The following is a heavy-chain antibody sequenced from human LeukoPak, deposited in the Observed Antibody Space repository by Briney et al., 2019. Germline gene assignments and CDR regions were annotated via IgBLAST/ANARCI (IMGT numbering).Heavy chain of an antibody. J-gene: IGHJ4*02. D-gene: IGHD5-24*01. V-gene: IGHV4-31*03. Sequence: SESLSLTCTVSGCSISSGGYYWSWIRQHPGQGLEWIGYIYYSGSTYYNPSLKRRVTISVDTSKKQFSLKLSSVTAADTAVYYCARVPDGYNLYFDYWGQGTLVTVSS. CDR3: ARVPDGYNLYFDY. CDR2: IYYSGST. CDR1: GCSISSGGYY.